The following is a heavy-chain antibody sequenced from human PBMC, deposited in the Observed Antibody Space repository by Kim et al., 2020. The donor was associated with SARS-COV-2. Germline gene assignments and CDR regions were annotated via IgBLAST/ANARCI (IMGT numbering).Heavy chain of an antibody. CDR2: INHSGST. D-gene: IGHD3-3*01. J-gene: IGHJ6*03. CDR3: ARVGRFLEWFLSNHYYSY. V-gene: IGHV4-34*01. Sequence: SETLSLTCAVYGGSFSGYYWSWIRQPPGKGLEWIGEINHSGSTNYNPSLKSRVTISVDTSKNQFSLKLSSVTAADTAVYYCARVGRFLEWFLSNHYYSY. CDR1: GGSFSGYY.